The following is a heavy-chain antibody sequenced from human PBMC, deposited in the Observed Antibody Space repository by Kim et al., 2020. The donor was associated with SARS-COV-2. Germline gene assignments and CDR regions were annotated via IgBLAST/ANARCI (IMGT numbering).Heavy chain of an antibody. D-gene: IGHD2-2*02. J-gene: IGHJ4*02. CDR3: ARGGAYCSSTSCYKNPIDY. Sequence: SETLSLTCTVSGGSISSGGYYWSWIRQHPGKGLEWIGYIYYSGSTYYNPSLKSRVTISVDTSKNQFSLKLSSVTAADTAVYYCARGGAYCSSTSCYKNPIDYWGQGTLVTVSS. CDR1: GGSISSGGYY. CDR2: IYYSGST. V-gene: IGHV4-31*03.